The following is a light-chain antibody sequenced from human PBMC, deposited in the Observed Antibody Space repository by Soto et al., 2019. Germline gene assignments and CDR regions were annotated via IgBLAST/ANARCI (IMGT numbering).Light chain of an antibody. CDR3: QQRSSWPRMYT. CDR2: DVS. J-gene: IGKJ2*01. Sequence: IVLTQSPATLSLSPGERATLSCRASQSDGNYIAWYQQKPGQPPRLLIYDVSNRATGVPARFSGSGSGTDSTLTISSLEPEDFGVYHCQQRSSWPRMYTFGQGTKLEI. V-gene: IGKV3-11*01. CDR1: QSDGNY.